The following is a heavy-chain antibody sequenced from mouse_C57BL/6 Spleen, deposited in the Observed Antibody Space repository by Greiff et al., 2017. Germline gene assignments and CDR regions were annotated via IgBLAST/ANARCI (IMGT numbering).Heavy chain of an antibody. J-gene: IGHJ1*03. CDR2: IDPCDRYT. CDR3: ARGGYGSSTGYFDV. D-gene: IGHD1-1*01. Sequence: QVQLQQPGAELVMPGASVKLSCKASGYTFTSYWMHWVKQRPGQGLEWIGEIDPCDRYTKYTQKIKGKSTLTVYKTSSTAYLQLCSLTSEDSAVYYCARGGYGSSTGYFDVWGTGTTVTVSS. CDR1: GYTFTSYW. V-gene: IGHV1-69*01.